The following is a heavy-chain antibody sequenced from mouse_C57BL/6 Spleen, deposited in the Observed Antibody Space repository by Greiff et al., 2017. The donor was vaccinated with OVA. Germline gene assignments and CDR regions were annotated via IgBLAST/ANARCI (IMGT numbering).Heavy chain of an antibody. J-gene: IGHJ1*03. V-gene: IGHV1-69*01. CDR3: ARRMATTARYFDV. Sequence: VQLQQPGAELVMPGASVKLSCKASGYTFTSYWMHWVKQRPGQGLEWIGEIDPSDSYTNYNQKFKGKSTLTVDKSSSTAYMQLSSLTSEDSAVYYGARRMATTARYFDVWGTGTTVTVSS. CDR2: IDPSDSYT. CDR1: GYTFTSYW. D-gene: IGHD1-2*01.